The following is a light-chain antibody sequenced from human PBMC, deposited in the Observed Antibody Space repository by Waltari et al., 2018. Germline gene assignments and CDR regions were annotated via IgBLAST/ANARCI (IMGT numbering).Light chain of an antibody. V-gene: IGKV1-39*01. CDR3: QQYYSYPRT. CDR1: QRISNY. CDR2: AAS. J-gene: IGKJ1*01. Sequence: DIQMTQSPSSLSASAGDRVTITCRASQRISNYLNWYQQKPGKAPNLLIYAASSLQSGVPSRFSGSGSGTEFTLTINSLQPEDFATYYCQQYYSYPRTFGQGTKVEIK.